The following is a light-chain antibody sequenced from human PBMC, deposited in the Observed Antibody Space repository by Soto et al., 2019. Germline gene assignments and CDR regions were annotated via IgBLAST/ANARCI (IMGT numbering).Light chain of an antibody. CDR3: SSYTSNSTPLV. J-gene: IGLJ1*01. CDR1: SSDVGGYNY. Sequence: QSALTQPASVSGSPGQSSTISCTGTSSDVGGYNYVSWYHQHPGKAPKLMIYDVSIRTSVLSIRFSGSKSGNTASLTISGLQAEDEADYYCSSYTSNSTPLVFGTGTKLTVL. CDR2: DVS. V-gene: IGLV2-14*01.